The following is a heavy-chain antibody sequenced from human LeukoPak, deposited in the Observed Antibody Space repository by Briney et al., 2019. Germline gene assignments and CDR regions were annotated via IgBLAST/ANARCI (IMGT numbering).Heavy chain of an antibody. CDR2: LSAYNGNT. V-gene: IGHV1-18*01. D-gene: IGHD3-10*01. CDR1: GYTFTSYG. Sequence: ASVKVSCKASGYTFTSYGISWVRQAPGQGLEWMGWLSAYNGNTNYAQKLQGRATMTTDTSTSTAYMELRSLRSDDTAVYCCARNRPHSYYYGSGSAPPDDAFDIWGQGTMVTVSS. CDR3: ARNRPHSYYYGSGSAPPDDAFDI. J-gene: IGHJ3*02.